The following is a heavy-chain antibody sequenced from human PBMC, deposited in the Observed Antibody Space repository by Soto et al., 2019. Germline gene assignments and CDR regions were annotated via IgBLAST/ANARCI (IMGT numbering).Heavy chain of an antibody. J-gene: IGHJ4*02. CDR3: EREYVGNSATFDY. CDR2: INHRGRT. Sequence: VQLQQWGAGLLKPSETLSLTCAVYGGSFSGYYWSWIRQPPGKGLECIGEINHRGRTNNNPSLKRRVAISVDTSKTQFFLKLSTVTSADTAVYYCEREYVGNSATFDYWGQGTLVTVSS. D-gene: IGHD3-16*01. CDR1: GGSFSGYY. V-gene: IGHV4-34*01.